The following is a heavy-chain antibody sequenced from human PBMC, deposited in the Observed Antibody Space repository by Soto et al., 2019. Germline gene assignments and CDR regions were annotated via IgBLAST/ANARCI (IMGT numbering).Heavy chain of an antibody. CDR3: ARGLPRRKMRGRNEPYCSSTSCYASADV. D-gene: IGHD2-2*01. Sequence: PGGSLRLSCAASGFTFDDYGMSWVRQAPGKGLEWVSGINWNGGSTGYADSVKGRFTISRDNAKNSLYLQMNSLRAEDTALYYCARGLPRRKMRGRNEPYCSSTSCYASADVWGQGTTVTVSS. CDR1: GFTFDDYG. CDR2: INWNGGST. V-gene: IGHV3-20*04. J-gene: IGHJ6*02.